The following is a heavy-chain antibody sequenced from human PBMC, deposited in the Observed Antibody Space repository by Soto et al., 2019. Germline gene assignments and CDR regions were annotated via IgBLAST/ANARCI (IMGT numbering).Heavy chain of an antibody. J-gene: IGHJ4*02. CDR1: GGSDSSGSYY. D-gene: IGHD1-26*01. Sequence: QVQLQESGPGLVKPSETLSLTCTVSGGSDSSGSYYRSWIRQPPGKGLEWIGYIYYSGSTNYNPSLKSRVTISVDTSKIQFSLKLSSVAAADTAVYYCARTMVGARAGYFDYWGRGTLVTVSA. CDR2: IYYSGST. V-gene: IGHV4-61*01. CDR3: ARTMVGARAGYFDY.